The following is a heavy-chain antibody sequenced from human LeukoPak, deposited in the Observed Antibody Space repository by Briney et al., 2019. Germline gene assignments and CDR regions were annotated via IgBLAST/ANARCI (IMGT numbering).Heavy chain of an antibody. V-gene: IGHV3-23*01. D-gene: IGHD5/OR15-5a*01. CDR3: AKCQAPATNYHYYGMDV. CDR1: GSTFSSYA. J-gene: IGHJ6*02. CDR2: ISDSGGTT. Sequence: PGGSLRLSCAASGSTFSSYAMNWVRQAPGKGLEWVSTISDSGGTTYYADSVKGRFTISRDNSKKTLYLQMHSLRAEDTAVYYCAKCQAPATNYHYYGMDVWGQGTTVTVSS.